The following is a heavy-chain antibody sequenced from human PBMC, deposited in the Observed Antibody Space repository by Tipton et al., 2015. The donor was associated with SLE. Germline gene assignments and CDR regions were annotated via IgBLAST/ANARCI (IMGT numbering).Heavy chain of an antibody. V-gene: IGHV4-39*07. CDR2: VYSGGNT. Sequence: TLSLTCTVSGGSISSSPYYWAWIRQPPGKGLEWIGTVYSGGNTYHIPSLKTRVTISVDTSRNQFSLKLSSVTAADTAVYFCTRLAGRRFPFDSWGQGTLVTVSS. D-gene: IGHD6-6*01. CDR1: GGSISSSPYY. J-gene: IGHJ4*02. CDR3: TRLAGRRFPFDS.